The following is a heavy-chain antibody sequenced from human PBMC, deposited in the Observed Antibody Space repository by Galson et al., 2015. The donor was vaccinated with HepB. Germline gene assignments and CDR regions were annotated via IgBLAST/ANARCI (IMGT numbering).Heavy chain of an antibody. CDR1: GFTFSSYS. V-gene: IGHV3-21*01. D-gene: IGHD5-24*01. CDR2: ISSSSSYI. CDR3: ATRGAPPHYYYYGMDV. J-gene: IGHJ6*02. Sequence: SLRLSCAASGFTFSSYSMNWVRQAPGKGLEWVSSISSSSSYIYYADSVKGRFTISRDNAKNSLYLQMNSLRAEDTAVYYCATRGAPPHYYYYGMDVWGQGTTVTVSS.